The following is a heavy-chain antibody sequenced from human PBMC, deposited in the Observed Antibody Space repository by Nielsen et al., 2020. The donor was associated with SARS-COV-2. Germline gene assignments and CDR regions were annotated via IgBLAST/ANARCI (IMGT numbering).Heavy chain of an antibody. CDR1: GGSFSGYY. CDR2: IHPSGNT. J-gene: IGHJ4*02. CDR3: AKGTDSRKQGY. V-gene: IGHV4-34*01. D-gene: IGHD6-13*01. Sequence: SQTLSLTCAVYGGSFSGYYWNWIRQPPGKGLEWIGEIHPSGNTNYNPSLESRVTMSLDTSKNQFSLKLSSVTAADTAMYYCAKGTDSRKQGYWGQGTLVTVSA.